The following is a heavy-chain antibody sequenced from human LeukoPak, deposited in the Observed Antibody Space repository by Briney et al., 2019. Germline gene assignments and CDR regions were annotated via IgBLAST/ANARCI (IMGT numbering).Heavy chain of an antibody. CDR2: ISSSGSTI. V-gene: IGHV3-48*03. CDR1: GFTFSSYE. CDR3: PRTYDSSVY. J-gene: IGHJ4*02. D-gene: IGHD3-22*01. Sequence: GGSLRLSCAASGFTFSSYEMNWVRQAPGKGLEWVSYISSSGSTIYYADSVKGRFTISRDNAKNSLYLQMNSLRAEDTAVYYCPRTYDSSVYWGQETLVTVSS.